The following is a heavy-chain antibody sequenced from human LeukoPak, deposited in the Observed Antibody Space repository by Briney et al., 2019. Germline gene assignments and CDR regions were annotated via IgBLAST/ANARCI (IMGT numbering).Heavy chain of an antibody. CDR3: TTEVRGVIRS. V-gene: IGHV3-7*01. Sequence: GGSLRLSCTASGFIFNDFWMSWVRQAPGEGLEWVANIRQDGGAKNYVDSVKGRFTISRDNAKKSLYLQMNSLRAEDTAVYYCTTEVRGVIRSWGQGTLVTVSS. CDR2: IRQDGGAK. J-gene: IGHJ4*02. CDR1: GFIFNDFW. D-gene: IGHD3-10*01.